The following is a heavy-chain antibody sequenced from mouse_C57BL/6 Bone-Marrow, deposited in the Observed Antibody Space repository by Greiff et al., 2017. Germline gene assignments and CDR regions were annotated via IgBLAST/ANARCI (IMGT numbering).Heavy chain of an antibody. J-gene: IGHJ3*01. V-gene: IGHV1-72*01. Sequence: VKQSCKASGYTFTSYWMHWVKQRPGRGLEWIGRIDPNSGGTKYNEKFKSKATLTVDKPSSTAYMQLSSLTSEDSAVYYCARGDGNSAWFAYWGQGTLVTVAA. D-gene: IGHD2-1*01. CDR1: GYTFTSYW. CDR2: IDPNSGGT. CDR3: ARGDGNSAWFAY.